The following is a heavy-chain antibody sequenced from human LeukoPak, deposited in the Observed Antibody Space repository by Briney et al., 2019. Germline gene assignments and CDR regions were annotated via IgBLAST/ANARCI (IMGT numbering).Heavy chain of an antibody. CDR1: GFAFSSYW. V-gene: IGHV3-7*01. D-gene: IGHD1-26*01. CDR2: IKQDGSEK. Sequence: GGSLRLSCAASGFAFSSYWMSWVRQAPGKGLEWVANIKQDGSEKYYVDSVKGRFTISRDNAKNSLYLQMNSLRAEDTAVYYCARFSGSNVWLYWGQGTLVTVSS. CDR3: ARFSGSNVWLY. J-gene: IGHJ4*02.